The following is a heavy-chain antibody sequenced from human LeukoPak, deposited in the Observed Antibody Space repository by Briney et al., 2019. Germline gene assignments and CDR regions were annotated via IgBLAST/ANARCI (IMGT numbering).Heavy chain of an antibody. D-gene: IGHD3-10*02. Sequence: ASVTVSCKASGYTFTSYYMNWVRQAPGQGLEWMGIINPNGGSTSYAQKFQGRVTMARATSTSTVYMELSSLRSEDTAVYYCARAANMFGDDFDYWGQGTLVTVSS. CDR3: ARAANMFGDDFDY. V-gene: IGHV1-46*01. CDR1: GYTFTSYY. CDR2: INPNGGST. J-gene: IGHJ4*02.